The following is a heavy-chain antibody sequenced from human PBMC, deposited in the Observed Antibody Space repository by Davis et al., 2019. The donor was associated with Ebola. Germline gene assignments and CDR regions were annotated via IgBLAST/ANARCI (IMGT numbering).Heavy chain of an antibody. CDR3: ARDDKVMHFDY. V-gene: IGHV1-2*02. CDR2: ISLNSGST. CDR1: GFTFTGYY. Sequence: ASVKVSCKASGFTFTGYYMHWVRQAPGQGPEWMGWISLNSGSTKYSHKFQGRVTMTRDTSVNTAHMELSGLMSDDTAVYYCARDDKVMHFDYWGQGTLVTVSS. J-gene: IGHJ4*02. D-gene: IGHD3-16*01.